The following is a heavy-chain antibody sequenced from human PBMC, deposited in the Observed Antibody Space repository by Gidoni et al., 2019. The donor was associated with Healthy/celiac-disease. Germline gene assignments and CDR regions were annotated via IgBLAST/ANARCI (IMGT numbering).Heavy chain of an antibody. CDR1: GFVFSSHD. Sequence: EVQLLESGGGLVQPGGSLRLSCAASGFVFSSHDMSWVRQAPGKGLAWVSSSSGSGGSTYYEDSVKGRFTISRDNSKNTLYLQMNSLRAEDTAVYYCAKDLSGVLLWFGESRGFDYWGQGTLVTVSS. J-gene: IGHJ4*02. V-gene: IGHV3-23*01. CDR3: AKDLSGVLLWFGESRGFDY. CDR2: SSGSGGST. D-gene: IGHD3-10*01.